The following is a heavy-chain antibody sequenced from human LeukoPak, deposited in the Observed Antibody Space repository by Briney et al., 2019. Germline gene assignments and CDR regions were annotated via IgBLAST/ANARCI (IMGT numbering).Heavy chain of an antibody. J-gene: IGHJ6*03. CDR1: GYSTSSGYY. V-gene: IGHV4-38-2*02. D-gene: IGHD2-2*01. Sequence: SETLSLTCTVSGYSTSSGYYWGWIRQPPGKGLEWIGGIYHSGSTYYNPSLKSRVTISVDTSKNQFSLKLSPVTAADTAVYYCARVPVYCSSTSCYYYYYFTDVWGKGTTVTVSS. CDR3: ARVPVYCSSTSCYYYYYFTDV. CDR2: IYHSGST.